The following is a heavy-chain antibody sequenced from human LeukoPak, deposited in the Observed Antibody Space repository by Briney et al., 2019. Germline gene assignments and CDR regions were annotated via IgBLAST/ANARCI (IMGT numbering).Heavy chain of an antibody. CDR1: GFTFSSYA. Sequence: PGGSLRLSCAASGFTFSSYAMHWVGQAPGKGLEWVAVISYDGSNKYYADSVKGRFTISRDNSKNTMYLQMNSLRAEDTAVYYCARSTRTRPGGYDAFDIWGQGTMVTVSS. CDR2: ISYDGSNK. D-gene: IGHD1-14*01. CDR3: ARSTRTRPGGYDAFDI. V-gene: IGHV3-30*04. J-gene: IGHJ3*02.